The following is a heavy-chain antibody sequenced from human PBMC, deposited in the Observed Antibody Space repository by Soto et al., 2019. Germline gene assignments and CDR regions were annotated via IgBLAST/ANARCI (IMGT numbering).Heavy chain of an antibody. V-gene: IGHV1-46*01. CDR2: INPSGGGT. Sequence: QVHLVQSGAEVKKPGASVTFPCKASGYTFSNYYMHWVRQAPGQGLEWVGIINPSGGGTTYAQNFLGRVTMTRDTSTSTIYMELNSLRSEDTAVYYCARGPKLADFGDRGYYGMDVWGHGTTVTVS. CDR3: ARGPKLADFGDRGYYGMDV. D-gene: IGHD4-17*01. J-gene: IGHJ6*02. CDR1: GYTFSNYY.